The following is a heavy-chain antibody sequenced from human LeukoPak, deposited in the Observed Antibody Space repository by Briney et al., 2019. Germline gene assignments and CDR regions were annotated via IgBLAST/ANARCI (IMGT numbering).Heavy chain of an antibody. CDR2: TSYHGNS. CDR3: ARLVGGASRTFDP. D-gene: IGHD3-10*01. J-gene: IGHJ5*02. CDR1: GVPIGTYH. Sequence: SETLSLTCTVSGVPIGTYHWTWIRQPPGQGLEWIGQTSYHGNSYYNPSLTSRVTISVDTSKNQFSLKLSSVTAADTAVYYCARLVGGASRTFDPWGQGTLVTVSS. V-gene: IGHV4-59*08.